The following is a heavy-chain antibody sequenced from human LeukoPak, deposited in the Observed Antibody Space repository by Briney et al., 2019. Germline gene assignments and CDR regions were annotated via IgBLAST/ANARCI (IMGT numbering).Heavy chain of an antibody. J-gene: IGHJ3*02. V-gene: IGHV4-39*07. CDR2: IYHSGST. CDR3: ARVIWYEAFDI. D-gene: IGHD6-13*01. CDR1: GDSISSSSYY. Sequence: SETLSLTCTVSGDSISSSSYYWGWIRQPPGKGLEWIGSIYHSGSTNYNPSLKSRVTISVDKSKNQFSLKLSSVTAADTAVYYCARVIWYEAFDIWGQGTMVTVSS.